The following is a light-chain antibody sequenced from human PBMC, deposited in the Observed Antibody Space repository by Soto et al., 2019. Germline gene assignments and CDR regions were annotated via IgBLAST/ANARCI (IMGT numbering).Light chain of an antibody. CDR2: GNI. V-gene: IGLV1-40*01. Sequence: QSVLTQPPSVSGAPGQRVTISCTGSSSNIGAGYDVHWYQQLPGTAPKLLIYGNINRPSGVPDRFSGSKSGNTASLTIFGLQPEDEADYYCCSYAGSDTFYVFGTGTKVTVL. J-gene: IGLJ1*01. CDR3: CSYAGSDTFYV. CDR1: SSNIGAGYD.